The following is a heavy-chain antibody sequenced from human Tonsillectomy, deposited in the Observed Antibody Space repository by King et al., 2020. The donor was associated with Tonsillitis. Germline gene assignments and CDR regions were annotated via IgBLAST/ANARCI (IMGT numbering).Heavy chain of an antibody. CDR3: TATYYYGSGSGYYFDY. D-gene: IGHD3-10*01. J-gene: IGHJ4*02. CDR1: GFNFAENA. V-gene: IGHV3-49*03. Sequence: VQLVESGGGLVQPGRSLRLSCTSSGFNFAENAMKWFRQAPGKGLEWVGFIRSKDYGGTTEYAAPMKGRFTISRDDSKSIAYLQMNSLKTEDTAVYYCTATYYYGSGSGYYFDYWGQGTLVTVSS. CDR2: IRSKDYGGTT.